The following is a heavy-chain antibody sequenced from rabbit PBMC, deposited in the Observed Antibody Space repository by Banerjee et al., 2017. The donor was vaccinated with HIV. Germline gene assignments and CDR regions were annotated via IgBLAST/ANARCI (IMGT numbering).Heavy chain of an antibody. Sequence: QLVESGGGLVTLGGSLKLSCKASGIDFSSYGISWVRQAPGKGLEWIGYIYPDYGSTDYASWVNGRFTISLDNAQNTVFLQLNSLTAADTATYFCVSYDDYGDRNLWGQGTLVTVS. CDR2: IYPDYGST. D-gene: IGHD2-1*01. V-gene: IGHV1S7*01. CDR3: VSYDDYGDRNL. J-gene: IGHJ4*01. CDR1: GIDFSSYG.